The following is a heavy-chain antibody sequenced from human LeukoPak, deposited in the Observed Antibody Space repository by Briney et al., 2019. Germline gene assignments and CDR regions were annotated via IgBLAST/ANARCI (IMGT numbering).Heavy chain of an antibody. CDR3: ARSLSTGWLFFDY. CDR1: GFTVSSKY. J-gene: IGHJ4*02. Sequence: GGSPRLSCAASGFTVSSKYMSWVRQAPGKGPEWVSVIYSGGSTSYADSVKGRFTISRDNSKNTLYLQMNSLRAEDTAVYYCARSLSTGWLFFDYWGQGTLVTVSS. D-gene: IGHD2-8*02. V-gene: IGHV3-53*01. CDR2: IYSGGST.